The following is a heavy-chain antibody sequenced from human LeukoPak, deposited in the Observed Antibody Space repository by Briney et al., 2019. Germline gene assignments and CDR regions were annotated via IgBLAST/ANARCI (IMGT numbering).Heavy chain of an antibody. CDR2: IKQDGSEK. CDR3: ARDGGYCSSTSCYPFQH. J-gene: IGHJ1*01. Sequence: GGSLRLSCAASGFTFSSYWMSWVRQAPGKGLEWVANIKQDGSEKYYVDSVKGRFTISRDNAKNSLYLQMNSLRAEDTAAYYCARDGGYCSSTSCYPFQHWGQGTLVTVSS. V-gene: IGHV3-7*01. CDR1: GFTFSSYW. D-gene: IGHD2-2*01.